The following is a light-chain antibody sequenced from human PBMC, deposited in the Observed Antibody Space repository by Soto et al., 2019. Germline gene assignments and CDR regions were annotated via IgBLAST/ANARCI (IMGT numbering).Light chain of an antibody. CDR2: EVT. V-gene: IGLV2-14*01. Sequence: QSALTQPASMSGSPGQSITISCTGTGSNVGGYNYVSWYQQHPGKAPKLMIYEVTNRPSGVSHRFSGSKSGNTASLTISGLQPEDEADYYCSSFTGSSTLPYVFGTGTKVTVL. CDR3: SSFTGSSTLPYV. CDR1: GSNVGGYNY. J-gene: IGLJ1*01.